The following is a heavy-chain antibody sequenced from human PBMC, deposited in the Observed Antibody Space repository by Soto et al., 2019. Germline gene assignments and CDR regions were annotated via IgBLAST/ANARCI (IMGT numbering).Heavy chain of an antibody. CDR2: INLSGGRT. V-gene: IGHV1-46*01. CDR1: GYTFTKYY. Sequence: ASVKVSCKASGYTFTKYYMHSVCKAPGQGLEWMGVINLSGGRTTYAQKFQGRVTMTRDTSTSTVYLALSSLISEDTTEYSCARDASRYSGMDVWGHGATVTVSS. CDR3: ARDASRYSGMDV. D-gene: IGHD1-20*01. J-gene: IGHJ6*02.